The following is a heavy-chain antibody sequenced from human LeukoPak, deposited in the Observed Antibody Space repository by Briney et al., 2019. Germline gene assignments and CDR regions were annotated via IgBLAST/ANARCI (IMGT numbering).Heavy chain of an antibody. V-gene: IGHV4-59*11. Sequence: SETLSLTCTVSGGSISSHYWSWIRQPPGKGLEWIGYIYYSGSTNYNSSRKGGVTIAVDTYKNQFSLKLSSVTAVHTAVYYCARGPPHCSSTSCYPYYMDVWGKGTTVTVSS. CDR1: GGSISSHY. CDR3: ARGPPHCSSTSCYPYYMDV. J-gene: IGHJ6*03. CDR2: IYYSGST. D-gene: IGHD2-2*01.